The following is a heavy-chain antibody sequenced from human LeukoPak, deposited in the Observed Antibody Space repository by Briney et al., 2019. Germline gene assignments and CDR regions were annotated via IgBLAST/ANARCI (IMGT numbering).Heavy chain of an antibody. J-gene: IGHJ4*02. D-gene: IGHD3-10*01. CDR1: GFTFSSYG. CDR3: ARDRGGIHFDY. V-gene: IGHV3-30*03. CDR2: ISYDGSNK. Sequence: GRSLRLSCAASGFTFSSYGMHWVRQAPGKGLEWVAVISYDGSNKYYADSVKGRFTISRDNAKNSLYLQMNSLRAEDTAVYYCARDRGGIHFDYWGQGTLVTVSS.